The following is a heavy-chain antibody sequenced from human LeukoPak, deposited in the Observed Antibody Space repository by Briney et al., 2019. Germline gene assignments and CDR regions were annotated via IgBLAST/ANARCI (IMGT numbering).Heavy chain of an antibody. D-gene: IGHD3-16*02. CDR2: IYSGGST. J-gene: IGHJ3*02. V-gene: IGHV3-66*01. Sequence: PGGSLRLSCAASGFTVSSNYMTWVRQAPGKGLEWVSVIYSGGSTYYTDSVKGRFTISRDNSKNTLYLQMNSLRAEDTAVYYCAKAYNEWGSYRFGAFDIWGQGTMVTVSS. CDR1: GFTVSSNY. CDR3: AKAYNEWGSYRFGAFDI.